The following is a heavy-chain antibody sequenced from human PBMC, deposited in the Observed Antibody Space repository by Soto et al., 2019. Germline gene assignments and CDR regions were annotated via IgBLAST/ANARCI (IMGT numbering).Heavy chain of an antibody. CDR3: ARADYFGMDV. CDR1: GYTFTNYY. Sequence: QVQLMQSGAEVKKPGAAVQVSCRASGYTFTNYYLHWVRQAPGQGLQWMGMIDPSGGRTTYAQEFQGRVTITRDTSTSTLHMELRSLTSDDTAVYFCARADYFGMDVWGLGTTVTVSS. J-gene: IGHJ6*02. CDR2: IDPSGGRT. V-gene: IGHV1-46*01.